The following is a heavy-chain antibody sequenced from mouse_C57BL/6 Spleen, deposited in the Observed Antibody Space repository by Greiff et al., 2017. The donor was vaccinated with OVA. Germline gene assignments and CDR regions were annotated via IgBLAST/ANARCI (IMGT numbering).Heavy chain of an antibody. J-gene: IGHJ4*01. CDR1: GYSITSGYY. D-gene: IGHD4-1*01. V-gene: IGHV3-6*01. Sequence: EVQLQQSGPGLVQPSQSLSLTCSVTGYSITSGYYWNWIRQFPGNKLEWMGYISYDGSNNYHPSLKNRITITRDTSKNQCFLKLNAVTTEDTATYYCAREDANWADAMDYWGQGTSVTVSS. CDR3: AREDANWADAMDY. CDR2: ISYDGSN.